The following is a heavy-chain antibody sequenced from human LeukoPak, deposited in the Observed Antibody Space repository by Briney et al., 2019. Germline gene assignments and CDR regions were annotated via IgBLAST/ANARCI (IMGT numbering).Heavy chain of an antibody. CDR1: GFTFSSYW. Sequence: PGGALRLSSAASGFTFSSYWVNWVRQAPGQGVEWVSSINPSGSYIYYADSLQGRFTISRDNAKNSLYLQMNSLRAADTAVYYCASQQGNDYWGQGTLVTVSS. D-gene: IGHD7-27*01. V-gene: IGHV3-21*01. CDR2: INPSGSYI. J-gene: IGHJ4*02. CDR3: ASQQGNDY.